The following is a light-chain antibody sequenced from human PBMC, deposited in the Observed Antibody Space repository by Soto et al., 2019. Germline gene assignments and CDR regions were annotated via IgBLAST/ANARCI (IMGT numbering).Light chain of an antibody. CDR2: DAS. J-gene: IGKJ4*01. V-gene: IGKV3-11*01. CDR3: QQRSNCLT. CDR1: QSVSSY. Sequence: EIVLTQSPATLSLSPGERATLSCRASQSVSSYLAWYQQKPGQAPRLLIYDASNRATDIPARFSGSGSGTDFTLTISSLEPDDFAVYYCQQRSNCLTFGGGTKVEIK.